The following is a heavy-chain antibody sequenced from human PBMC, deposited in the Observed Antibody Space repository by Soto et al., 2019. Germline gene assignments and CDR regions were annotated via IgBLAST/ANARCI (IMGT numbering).Heavy chain of an antibody. D-gene: IGHD3-22*01. CDR2: ISGSGGST. J-gene: IGHJ4*02. CDR3: AKGLSKWLFSY. CDR1: GFTFSSYA. V-gene: IGHV3-23*01. Sequence: GGSLRLSCAVSGFTFSSYAMSWVRQAPGKGLEWVSAISGSGGSTYYADSVKGRFTISRDNSKNTLYLQMNSLRAEDTAVYYCAKGLSKWLFSYWGQGTLVTVSS.